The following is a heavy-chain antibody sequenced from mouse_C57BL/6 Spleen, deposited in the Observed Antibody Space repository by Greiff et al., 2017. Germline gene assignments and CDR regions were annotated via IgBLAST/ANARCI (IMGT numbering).Heavy chain of an antibody. CDR3: AKRDYCGRSHFDV. D-gene: IGHD1-1*01. J-gene: IGHJ1*03. Sequence: VQLQQSGPELVKPGASVKISCKASGYTFTDYYMNWVKQSHGKSLEWIGDINPYNGGTSYNQKFKGKATLTVDKSSSTAYMELRGLTSEDSAVYNCAKRDYCGRSHFDVWGTGTTVTVSS. CDR2: INPYNGGT. V-gene: IGHV1-26*01. CDR1: GYTFTDYY.